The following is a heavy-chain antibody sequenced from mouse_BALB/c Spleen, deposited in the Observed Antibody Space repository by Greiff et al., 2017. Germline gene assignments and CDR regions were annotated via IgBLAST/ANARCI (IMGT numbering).Heavy chain of an antibody. D-gene: IGHD1-1*01. J-gene: IGHJ3*01. V-gene: IGHV3-6*02. CDR1: GYSITSDYA. CDR2: ISYDGSN. Sequence: EVKLQQSGPGLVKPSQSLSLTCTVTGYSITSDYAWNWIRQFPGNKLEWMGYISYDGSNNYNPSLKNRISITRDTSKNQFFLKLNSVTTEDTATYYCARDYYGSPWFAYWGQGTLVTVSA. CDR3: ARDYYGSPWFAY.